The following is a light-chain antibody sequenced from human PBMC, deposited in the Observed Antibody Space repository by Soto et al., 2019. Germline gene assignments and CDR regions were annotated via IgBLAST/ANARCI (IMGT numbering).Light chain of an antibody. CDR2: DAS. V-gene: IGKV3-11*01. CDR1: QSVSNN. J-gene: IGKJ5*01. Sequence: EIVLTQSPATLSLSPGERATLSCRASQSVSNNLAWYQQKPGQAPRLLIYDASNGATGIPARFSGSGSGTDFTLTISWLEPEDFAVYYCQRGDTFGQGTRLEIK. CDR3: QRGDT.